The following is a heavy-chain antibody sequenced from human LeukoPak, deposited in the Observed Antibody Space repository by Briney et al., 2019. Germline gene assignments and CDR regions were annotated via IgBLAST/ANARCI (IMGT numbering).Heavy chain of an antibody. CDR3: ARGRYESTRLSAYYYYYMDV. J-gene: IGHJ6*03. CDR2: IYTSGST. CDR1: GGSISSYY. V-gene: IGHV4-4*07. D-gene: IGHD1-14*01. Sequence: PSETLSLTCTVSGGSISSYYWSWIRQPAGKGLEWIGRIYTSGSTIYNPSLKSRVTMSVDTSKNQFSLRLSSVTAADTAVYYCARGRYESTRLSAYYYYYMDVWGKGTTVTVSS.